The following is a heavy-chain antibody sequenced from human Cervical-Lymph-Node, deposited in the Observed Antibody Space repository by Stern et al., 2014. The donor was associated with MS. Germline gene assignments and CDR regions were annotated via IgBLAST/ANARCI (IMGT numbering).Heavy chain of an antibody. CDR2: TYPANSDP. D-gene: IGHD1-26*01. V-gene: IGHV5-51*01. Sequence: VQLVESGAAVKKPGESLKISCRVSGYTFTSYWIGWVRQMPGKGLEGIGITYPANSDPRYSPSFEGQVTISADKSISTAFLQWNSLKASDTAMYYCARHLIDAGSYYYFDYWGQGTLVTVSS. CDR1: GYTFTSYW. J-gene: IGHJ4*02. CDR3: ARHLIDAGSYYYFDY.